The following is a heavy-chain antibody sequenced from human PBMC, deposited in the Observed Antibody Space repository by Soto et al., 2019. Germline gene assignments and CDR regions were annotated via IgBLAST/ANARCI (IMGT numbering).Heavy chain of an antibody. V-gene: IGHV1-18*01. CDR3: AMVDNYVTPTPQDV. CDR1: GYIFVNYG. Sequence: QVQLVQSGEEVEKPGASVKVSCKASGYIFVNYGIAWVRQAPGQGLEWMGWISPYTGNTHSASKVQGRLTMTTDTSTSTAYMDLGSLTSDDTAVYYCAMVDNYVTPTPQDVWGQGTTVTVSS. D-gene: IGHD3-16*01. J-gene: IGHJ6*02. CDR2: ISPYTGNT.